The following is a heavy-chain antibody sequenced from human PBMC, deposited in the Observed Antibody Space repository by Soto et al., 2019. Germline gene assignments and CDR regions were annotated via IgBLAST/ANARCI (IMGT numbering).Heavy chain of an antibody. Sequence: GSLRLSCAASGFTFSSYAMSWVRQAPGKGLEWIGYIYYSGSTNYNPSLKSRVTISVDTSKNQFSLKLSSVTAADTAVYYCARRFRGLDYWGQGTLVTVSS. D-gene: IGHD3-10*01. CDR1: GFTFSSYA. CDR2: IYYSGST. V-gene: IGHV4-59*08. J-gene: IGHJ4*02. CDR3: ARRFRGLDY.